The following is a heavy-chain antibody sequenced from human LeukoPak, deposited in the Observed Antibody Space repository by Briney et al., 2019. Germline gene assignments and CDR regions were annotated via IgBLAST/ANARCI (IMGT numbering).Heavy chain of an antibody. CDR2: IKGDERST. D-gene: IGHD5-18*01. J-gene: IGHJ4*02. Sequence: HPGGSLRLSCAASGFTFSSYWLHWVRQAPGKGLVWFSRIKGDERSTNYADSVKGRFTISRDNAKNTVYLEMNSLRAEDTAVYYCVRGQLWSYYHDYWGQGTLVTVSS. CDR3: VRGQLWSYYHDY. V-gene: IGHV3-74*01. CDR1: GFTFSSYW.